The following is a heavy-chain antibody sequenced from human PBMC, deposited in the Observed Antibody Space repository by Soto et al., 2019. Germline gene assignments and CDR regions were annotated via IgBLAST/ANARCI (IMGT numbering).Heavy chain of an antibody. J-gene: IGHJ5*02. D-gene: IGHD2-2*01. CDR1: GYSFTSYW. CDR3: ASARGYCSSTSCLNWFDP. CDR2: IYPGDSDT. V-gene: IGHV5-51*01. Sequence: PGESLKISCKGSGYSFTSYWIGWVRQMPGKGLEWMGIIYPGDSDTRYSPSFQGQVTISADKSISTAYLQLSSLKASDTAMFYCASARGYCSSTSCLNWFDPWGQGTLVTVSS.